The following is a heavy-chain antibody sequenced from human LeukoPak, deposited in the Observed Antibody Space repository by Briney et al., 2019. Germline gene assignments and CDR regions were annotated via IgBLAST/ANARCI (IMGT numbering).Heavy chain of an antibody. CDR2: IYTSGST. Sequence: SETLSLTCTVSGGSISSYYWSWIRQPPGKGLEWIGYIYTSGSTNYNPSLKSRVTISVDTSKNQFSLKLSPVTAADTAVYYCASSGVRNSYGWSPPDGWGQGTLVTVSS. V-gene: IGHV4-4*09. J-gene: IGHJ4*02. CDR3: ASSGVRNSYGWSPPDG. D-gene: IGHD5-18*01. CDR1: GGSISSYY.